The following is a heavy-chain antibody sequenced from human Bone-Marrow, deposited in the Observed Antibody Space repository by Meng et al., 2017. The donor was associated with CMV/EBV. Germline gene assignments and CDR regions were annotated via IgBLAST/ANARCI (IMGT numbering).Heavy chain of an antibody. J-gene: IGHJ4*02. CDR2: THYTGST. CDR3: VRELMAPAAIDF. Sequence: VSGSPKTGTGHYRPWIRHRPERGLEWIGYTHYTGSTLYNPSLRSRLTISIDTSKTQFTLNVTSVTAADTAVYYCVRELMAPAAIDFWGQGTLVTVSS. V-gene: IGHV4-31*02. D-gene: IGHD6-13*01. CDR1: GSPKTGTGHY.